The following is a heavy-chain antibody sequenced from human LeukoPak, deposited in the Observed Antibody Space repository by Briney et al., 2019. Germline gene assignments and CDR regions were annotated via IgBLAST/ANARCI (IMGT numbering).Heavy chain of an antibody. CDR2: IRSKADGGTA. CDR3: ARIVVLEAATDY. V-gene: IGHV3-15*01. CDR1: GFTFSDAW. D-gene: IGHD2-15*01. J-gene: IGHJ4*02. Sequence: GGSLRLSCAASGFTFSDAWMYWVRQAPGKGLEWVGRIRSKADGGTADYAAPVKGRLTISRDDSKNTVYLHMNSLKTEDTAVYYCARIVVLEAATDYWGQGTLVTVSS.